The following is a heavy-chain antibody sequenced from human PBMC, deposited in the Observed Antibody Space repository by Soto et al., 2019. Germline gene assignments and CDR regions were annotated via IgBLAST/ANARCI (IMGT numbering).Heavy chain of an antibody. Sequence: ASVKVSCKAYGGTFISYAISWVRQAPGQGLEWMGGVIPIFGTPNYAQKFQGRVTISADKSTSTAYMELSSLRSEDTAMYYCARDSVRRNKRIVTRTDYYYGLDVYGQGPRVTVYS. CDR2: VIPIFGTP. D-gene: IGHD3-16*02. CDR1: GGTFISYA. V-gene: IGHV1-69*06. CDR3: ARDSVRRNKRIVTRTDYYYGLDV. J-gene: IGHJ6*02.